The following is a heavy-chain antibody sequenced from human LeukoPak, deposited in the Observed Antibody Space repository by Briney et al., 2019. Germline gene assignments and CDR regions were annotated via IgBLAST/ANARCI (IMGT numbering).Heavy chain of an antibody. CDR2: IIPIFGTA. J-gene: IGHJ6*03. D-gene: IGHD4-17*01. CDR1: GFTFSSYA. V-gene: IGHV1-69*06. Sequence: GGSLRLSCAASGFTFSSYAMSWVRQAPGKGLEWVGGIIPIFGTANYAQKFQGRVTITADKSTSTAYMELSSLRSEDTAMYYCARDRGYGDYYYYMDVWGKGTTVTVSS. CDR3: ARDRGYGDYYYYMDV.